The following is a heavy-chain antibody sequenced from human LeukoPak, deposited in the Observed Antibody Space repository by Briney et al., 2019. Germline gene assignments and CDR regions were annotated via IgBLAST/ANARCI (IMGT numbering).Heavy chain of an antibody. V-gene: IGHV4-59*12. D-gene: IGHD3-10*01. Sequence: SETLSLTCTVSDGSISSYYWSWIRQPPGKGLEWIGYIYYSGSTNYNPSLKSRVTISVDTSKNQFSLKLSSVTAADTAVYYCDYGELTGFDYWGQGTLVTVSS. CDR3: DYGELTGFDY. CDR1: DGSISSYY. CDR2: IYYSGST. J-gene: IGHJ4*02.